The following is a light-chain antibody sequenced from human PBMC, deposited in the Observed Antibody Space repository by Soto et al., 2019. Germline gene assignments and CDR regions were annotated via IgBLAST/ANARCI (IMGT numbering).Light chain of an antibody. V-gene: IGKV1-12*01. CDR1: QDIHTW. J-gene: IGKJ3*01. CDR2: GAS. Sequence: DMQMTQSPSSVSASLGDRVTITCRASQDIHTWLAWYQQKPGQAPKLLIYGASHLQRGVPSRFSGSGSGTDFTLPISSLQSEDCATYYCQQANSFPFTFGPGTKVDVK. CDR3: QQANSFPFT.